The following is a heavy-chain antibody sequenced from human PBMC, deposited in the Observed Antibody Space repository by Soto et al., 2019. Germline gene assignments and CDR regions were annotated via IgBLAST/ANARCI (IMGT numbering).Heavy chain of an antibody. J-gene: IGHJ6*02. D-gene: IGHD2-15*01. V-gene: IGHV4-34*01. CDR3: AMVSPAYYYYYGMDV. CDR2: IDHSGST. Sequence: SETLSLTCAVYGGSFSGYYWSWIRQPPGKGLEWIGEIDHSGSTNYNPSLKSRVTISVDTSKNQFSLKLSSVTAADTAVYYCAMVSPAYYYYYGMDVWGQGTTVTVSS. CDR1: GGSFSGYY.